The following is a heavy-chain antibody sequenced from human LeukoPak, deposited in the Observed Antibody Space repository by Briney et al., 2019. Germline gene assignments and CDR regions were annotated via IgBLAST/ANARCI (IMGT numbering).Heavy chain of an antibody. CDR3: ARQTRQGSSWYSVADAFDI. V-gene: IGHV5-51*01. CDR1: GYSFTSYW. D-gene: IGHD6-13*01. CDR2: IYPGDSDT. Sequence: GESLKISCMGSGYSFTSYWIGWVRQMPGKGLEWMGIIYPGDSDTRYSPSFQGQVTISADKSISTAYLQWSSLKASDTAMYYCARQTRQGSSWYSVADAFDIWGQGTMVTVSS. J-gene: IGHJ3*02.